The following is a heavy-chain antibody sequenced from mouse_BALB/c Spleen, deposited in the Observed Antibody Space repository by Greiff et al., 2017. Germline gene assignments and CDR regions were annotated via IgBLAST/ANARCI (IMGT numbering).Heavy chain of an antibody. Sequence: EVKLVESGGGLVQPGGSLRLSCATSGFTLTDYYMSWVRQPPGKALEWLGVIRNKANGYTTEYSASVKGRFTISRDNSQSILYLQMNPLRAEDSATYYCARDRRNYGYFDYWGQGTTLTVSS. V-gene: IGHV7-3*02. CDR1: GFTLTDYY. CDR2: IRNKANGYTT. D-gene: IGHD1-1*01. J-gene: IGHJ2*01. CDR3: ARDRRNYGYFDY.